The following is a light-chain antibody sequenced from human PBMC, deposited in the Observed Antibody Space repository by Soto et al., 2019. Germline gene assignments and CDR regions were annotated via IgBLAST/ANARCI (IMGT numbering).Light chain of an antibody. CDR3: QSYDSRLSGSRV. CDR2: GNK. V-gene: IGLV1-40*01. CDR1: SSNIGAGYD. Sequence: QSVRTQPPSVSGAPGQTVTLSCTGSSSNIGAGYDLHWYQQLPGTSPKLLIYGNKNRPSGVPDRFSGSKSGTSASLAITGRQAEDEADYYCQSYDSRLSGSRVFGGGTKVTVL. J-gene: IGLJ3*02.